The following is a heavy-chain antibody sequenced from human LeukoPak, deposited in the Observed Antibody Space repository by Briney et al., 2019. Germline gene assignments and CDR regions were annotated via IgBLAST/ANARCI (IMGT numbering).Heavy chain of an antibody. CDR3: ARGLDTFYYDSNGYDDAFDI. V-gene: IGHV1-18*01. CDR1: GYTFTSYG. J-gene: IGHJ3*02. D-gene: IGHD3-22*01. CDR2: ISPYNGMT. Sequence: GASVKVSCKASGYTFTSYGISWVRQAPGQGLEWMGWISPYNGMTQYSQKLQGRVTMTIDTSTNTAYMELRSLRSDDTAAYYCARGLDTFYYDSNGYDDAFDIWGQGTMVTVSS.